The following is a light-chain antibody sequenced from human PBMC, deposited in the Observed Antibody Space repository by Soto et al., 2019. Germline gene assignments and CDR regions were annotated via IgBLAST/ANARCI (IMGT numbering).Light chain of an antibody. CDR2: AAS. J-gene: IGKJ4*01. V-gene: IGKV1-9*01. CDR1: QGISSY. Sequence: IQLTQSPSSLSASVGDRVTITCRASQGISSYLAWYQQKPGKAPKLLIYAASTLQSWVPSRFSGSGSGTDFTLTISSLQPEECATYYCQQLNSYPLTFGGGTKVEIK. CDR3: QQLNSYPLT.